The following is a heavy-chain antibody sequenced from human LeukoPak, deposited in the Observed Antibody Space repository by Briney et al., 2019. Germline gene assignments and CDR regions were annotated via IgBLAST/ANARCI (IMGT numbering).Heavy chain of an antibody. J-gene: IGHJ4*02. CDR2: ISGSGGST. CDR1: GFTFSSYA. V-gene: IGHV3-23*01. Sequence: GGSLRLSCAASGFTFSSYAMSWVRQAPGKGLEWVSAISGSGGSTYYADSVKGRFTISRDNSKNTLYLQMNSLRAEDTAVYYCAKVSSYYDSSGYLFDYWGQGTLVTVSS. CDR3: AKVSSYYDSSGYLFDY. D-gene: IGHD3-22*01.